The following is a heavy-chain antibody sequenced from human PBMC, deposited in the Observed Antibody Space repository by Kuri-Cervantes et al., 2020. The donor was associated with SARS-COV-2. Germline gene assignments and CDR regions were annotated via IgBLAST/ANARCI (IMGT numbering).Heavy chain of an antibody. Sequence: SVKVSCKASGYTFTSYGISWVRQAPGQGLEWMGGISPFLGTATYAQKFQGRVTITMDESMSTAYLELSSLRSDDTAVYYCARDRSSSSPNVFDIWGQGTMVTVSS. CDR3: ARDRSSSSPNVFDI. D-gene: IGHD3-10*01. J-gene: IGHJ3*02. V-gene: IGHV1-69*05. CDR2: ISPFLGTA. CDR1: GYTFTSYG.